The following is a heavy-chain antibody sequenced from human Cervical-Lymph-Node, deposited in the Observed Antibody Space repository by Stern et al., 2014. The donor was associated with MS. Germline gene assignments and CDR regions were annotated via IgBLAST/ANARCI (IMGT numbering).Heavy chain of an antibody. V-gene: IGHV2-5*02. CDR2: IYWDDQK. J-gene: IGHJ4*02. CDR1: GFSLSTSGLG. Sequence: MQSGPALVKPTQTLTLTCTFSGFSLSTSGLGVGWIRQPPGEALEWLAYIYWDDQKRYSPSLKSRLTITKDTSKNQVVLTLTNVDPVDTATYYCAHRTAGPFDYWGQGTLVTVSS. CDR3: AHRTAGPFDY.